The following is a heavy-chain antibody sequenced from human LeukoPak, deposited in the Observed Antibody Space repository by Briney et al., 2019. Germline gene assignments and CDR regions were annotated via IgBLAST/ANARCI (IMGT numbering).Heavy chain of an antibody. V-gene: IGHV3-48*04. CDR3: AKGSTAVAGSFDY. Sequence: GGSRRLSCAASGFTFSSYSMNWVRQAPGKGLEWVSYISSSGSTIYYADSVKGRFTISRDNAKNSLYLQMNSLRAEDTALYYCAKGSTAVAGSFDYWGQGTLVTVSS. J-gene: IGHJ4*02. CDR1: GFTFSSYS. CDR2: ISSSGSTI. D-gene: IGHD6-19*01.